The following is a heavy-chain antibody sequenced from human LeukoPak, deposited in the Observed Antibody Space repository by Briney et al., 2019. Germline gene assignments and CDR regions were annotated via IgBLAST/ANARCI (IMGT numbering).Heavy chain of an antibody. Sequence: SVKVSCKASGGTFRSYAFSWVRQAPGQGLEWMGRIIPIFGIANYAQKFQGRVTITADKSTSTAYMELSSLRSEDTAVYHCASTYGSGSYPDLIDYWGQGTLVTVSS. J-gene: IGHJ4*02. CDR3: ASTYGSGSYPDLIDY. D-gene: IGHD3-10*01. V-gene: IGHV1-69*04. CDR1: GGTFRSYA. CDR2: IIPIFGIA.